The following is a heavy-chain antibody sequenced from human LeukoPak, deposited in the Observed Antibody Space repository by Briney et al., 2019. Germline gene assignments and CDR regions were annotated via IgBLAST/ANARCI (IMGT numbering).Heavy chain of an antibody. CDR1: GFTFSNYA. J-gene: IGHJ4*02. CDR3: AKDWMSTIINYFDY. Sequence: GGSLRPSCVASGFTFSNYAMSWVRQTPGKGLEWVSSISGSGGSTHYADSVKGRFTISRDNSKNILYLQMNSLGAEDTAVYYCAKDWMSTIINYFDYWGQGTLVTVSS. V-gene: IGHV3-23*01. CDR2: ISGSGGST. D-gene: IGHD5-12*01.